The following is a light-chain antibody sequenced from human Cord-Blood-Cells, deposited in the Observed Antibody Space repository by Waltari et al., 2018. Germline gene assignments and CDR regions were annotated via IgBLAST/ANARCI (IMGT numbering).Light chain of an antibody. J-gene: IGKJ4*01. V-gene: IGKV5-2*01. CDR1: QESDDY. Sequence: ETTLTQSPAFMSATLGHKVNISCKASQESDDYMNWYQNKPGEDAILIIQEATSLISRNTPQFSGHGDGTDFTLTIHSIESDYAAYYCWLQHENFRPPLTFDGGTRVGIK. CDR2: EAT. CDR3: LQHENFRPPLT.